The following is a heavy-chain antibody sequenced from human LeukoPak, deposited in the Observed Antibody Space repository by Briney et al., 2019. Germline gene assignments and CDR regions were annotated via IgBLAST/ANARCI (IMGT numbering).Heavy chain of an antibody. CDR3: AREGLLWFGELLDYYYMDV. CDR1: GYTFTDYY. V-gene: IGHV1-69-2*01. D-gene: IGHD3-10*01. CDR2: VDPEDGET. J-gene: IGHJ6*03. Sequence: ASVKISCKVSGYTFTDYYMHWVQQAPGKGLEWMGLVDPEDGETIYAEKFQGRVTITADTSTDTAYMELRSLRSEDTAVYYCAREGLLWFGELLDYYYMDVWGKGTTVTVSS.